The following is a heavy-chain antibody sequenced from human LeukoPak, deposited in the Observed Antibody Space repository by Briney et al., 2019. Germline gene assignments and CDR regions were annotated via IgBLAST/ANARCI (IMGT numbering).Heavy chain of an antibody. CDR1: GFTFSSYA. D-gene: IGHD3-22*01. J-gene: IGHJ4*02. Sequence: GGSLRLSCAASGFTFSSYAMSWVRQSTGKGLEWVSSTSGDGGATYYSNSAKGRFTISRDNSRNTLYLQMNSLRAEDTAVYYCAKDRPNYYGSNGHYYRRDGDYWGQGTLVTVSS. CDR2: TSGDGGAT. CDR3: AKDRPNYYGSNGHYYRRDGDY. V-gene: IGHV3-23*01.